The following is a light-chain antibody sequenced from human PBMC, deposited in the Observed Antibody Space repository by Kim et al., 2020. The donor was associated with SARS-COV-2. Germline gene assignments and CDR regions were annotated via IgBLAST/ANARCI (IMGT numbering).Light chain of an antibody. V-gene: IGKV3-15*01. CDR3: HQYDDWPPWT. J-gene: IGKJ1*01. CDR1: QSIGRS. CDR2: DAS. Sequence: EIVMTQSPAILSVSPGERVTLSCRASQSIGRSLAWYQQKPRQAPRLLIYDASIRATGIPARFGGSGSGTEFTLTISSLQSDDFAVYHCHQYDDWPPWTFGQGTKVDIK.